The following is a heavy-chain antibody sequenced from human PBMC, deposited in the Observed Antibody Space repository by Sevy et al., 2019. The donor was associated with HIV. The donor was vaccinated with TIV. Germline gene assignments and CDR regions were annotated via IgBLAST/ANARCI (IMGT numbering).Heavy chain of an antibody. J-gene: IGHJ4*02. CDR1: GFTISGNF. CDR2: INPNTGAI. D-gene: IGHD6-13*01. CDR3: ARPKGDVRDCSTVSCYDFDY. Sequence: ASVKVSCKTSGFTISGNFLHWVRQAPGQGLEWMGWINPNTGAIDYAQKFLGRITMSRDTYSTTVYMELSRLTSDDTAMYYCARPKGDVRDCSTVSCYDFDYWGQGALVTVSS. V-gene: IGHV1-2*02.